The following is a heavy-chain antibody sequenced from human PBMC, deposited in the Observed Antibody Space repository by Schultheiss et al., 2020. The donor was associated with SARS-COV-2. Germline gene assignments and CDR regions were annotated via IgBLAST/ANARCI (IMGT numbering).Heavy chain of an antibody. CDR3: ARDSPASQWLVSDS. J-gene: IGHJ4*02. CDR2: MNPNSGNT. D-gene: IGHD6-19*01. V-gene: IGHV1-8*01. CDR1: GYTFTSYD. Sequence: ASVKVSCKASGYTFTSYDINWVRQATGQGLEWMGWMNPNSGNTGYAQKFQGRVTMTRDTSISTAYMELSRLRSDDTAVYYCARDSPASQWLVSDSWGQGTLVTVSS.